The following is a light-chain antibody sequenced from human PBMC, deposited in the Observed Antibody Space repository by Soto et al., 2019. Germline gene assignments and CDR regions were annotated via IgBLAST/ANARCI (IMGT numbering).Light chain of an antibody. V-gene: IGLV2-14*01. CDR2: EVN. J-gene: IGLJ1*01. CDR3: FSITTTSTHV. CDR1: SSDIGAYDY. Sequence: QSALTQPVSLSGSPGQSITISCTGTSSDIGAYDYVSWFQQHPGKAPKLMISEVNNRPSGVSNRFSGFKSGNMAYLTLSGLQVEYESEYFCFSITTTSTHVFCTGT.